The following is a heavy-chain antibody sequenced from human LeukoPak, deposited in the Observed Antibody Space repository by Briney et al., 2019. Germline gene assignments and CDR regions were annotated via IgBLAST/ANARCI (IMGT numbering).Heavy chain of an antibody. V-gene: IGHV3-23*01. CDR2: ISGSGGST. J-gene: IGHJ3*02. Sequence: PGGSLRLSCAASGFTLSSYAMSWVRQAPGKGLVWVSAISGSGGSTYYADSVKGRFTISRDNSKNTLYLQMNSLRAEDTAVYYCAKDGAADDAFDIWGQGTMVTVSS. CDR1: GFTLSSYA. D-gene: IGHD6-13*01. CDR3: AKDGAADDAFDI.